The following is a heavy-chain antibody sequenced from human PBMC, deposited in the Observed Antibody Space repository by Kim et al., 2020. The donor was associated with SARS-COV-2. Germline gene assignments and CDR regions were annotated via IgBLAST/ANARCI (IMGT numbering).Heavy chain of an antibody. CDR2: IDYSGST. D-gene: IGHD2-15*01. J-gene: IGHJ4*02. Sequence: SETLSLTCTVSGGSISSHYWSWIRQPPGKGLEWIGYIDYSGSTTYNPSLKRRVTISVETSKNQFSLKLSSVTAADTAVYYCARDDSQFDYWGQGTLVTV. V-gene: IGHV4-59*11. CDR3: ARDDSQFDY. CDR1: GGSISSHY.